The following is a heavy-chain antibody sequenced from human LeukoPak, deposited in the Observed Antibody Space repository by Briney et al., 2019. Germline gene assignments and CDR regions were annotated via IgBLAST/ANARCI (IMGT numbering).Heavy chain of an antibody. V-gene: IGHV4-38-2*02. CDR1: GYSISSGYY. Sequence: PSETLSLTCTVSGYSISSGYYWGWIRQPPGKGLEWIGSIYHSGSTYYNPSLKSRVTISVDTSKNQFSLKLSSVTAADTAVYYCARVGFGLYYYDSSGYYLFDYWGQGTLVTVSS. D-gene: IGHD3-22*01. CDR3: ARVGFGLYYYDSSGYYLFDY. J-gene: IGHJ4*02. CDR2: IYHSGST.